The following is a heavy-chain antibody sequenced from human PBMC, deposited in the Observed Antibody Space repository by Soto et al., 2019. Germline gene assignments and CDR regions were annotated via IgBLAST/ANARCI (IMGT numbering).Heavy chain of an antibody. CDR2: IYYSGST. CDR3: ARLFWSGYYTGYYFDY. V-gene: IGHV4-31*03. J-gene: IGHJ4*02. Sequence: SETLSLTCTVSGGSISSGGYYWSWIRQHPGKGLEWIGYIYYSGSTYYNPSLKSRVTISVDTSKNQFSLKLSSVTAADTAVYYCARLFWSGYYTGYYFDYWGQGTLVTVSS. D-gene: IGHD3-3*01. CDR1: GGSISSGGYY.